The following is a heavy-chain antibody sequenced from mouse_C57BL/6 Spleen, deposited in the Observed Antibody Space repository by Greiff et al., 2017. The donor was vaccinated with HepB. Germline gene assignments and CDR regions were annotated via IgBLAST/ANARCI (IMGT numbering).Heavy chain of an antibody. CDR1: GFTFSSYG. J-gene: IGHJ1*03. CDR2: ISSGGSYT. V-gene: IGHV5-6*01. D-gene: IGHD1-1*01. Sequence: EVQLVESGGDLVKPGGSLKLSCAASGFTFSSYGMSWVRQTPDKRLEWVATISSGGSYTYYPDSVKGRFTISRDNAKNTLYLQMSSLKSEDTAMYYCARNYYGSSPHWYFDVWGTGTTVTVSS. CDR3: ARNYYGSSPHWYFDV.